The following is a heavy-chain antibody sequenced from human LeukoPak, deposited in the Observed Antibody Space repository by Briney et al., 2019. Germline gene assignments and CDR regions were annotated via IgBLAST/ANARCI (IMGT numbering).Heavy chain of an antibody. Sequence: PGESLTLSCAASGFTFSTYWMHWVRQAPGKGLVWVSRIRGDGSSASYADSVKGRFTISRDNAKKTLYLQMNSLRAEDTAVYYCARGFQYESSAGDYWGQGTLVTVSS. D-gene: IGHD3-22*01. CDR1: GFTFSTYW. CDR2: IRGDGSSA. V-gene: IGHV3-74*01. J-gene: IGHJ4*02. CDR3: ARGFQYESSAGDY.